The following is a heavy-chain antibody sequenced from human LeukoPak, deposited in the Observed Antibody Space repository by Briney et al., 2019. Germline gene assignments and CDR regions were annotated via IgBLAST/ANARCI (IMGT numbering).Heavy chain of an antibody. CDR3: AKTYYDFWSGYS. V-gene: IGHV3-30*02. CDR1: GFTFSSYG. CDR2: IRYDGSNK. Sequence: GGSLRLSCAASGFTFSSYGMHWVRQAPGKGLEWVAFIRYDGSNKYYADSVEGRFTITRDNSKNTLYLQMNSLRAEDTAVYYCAKTYYDFWSGYSWGQGTLVTVSS. J-gene: IGHJ5*02. D-gene: IGHD3-3*01.